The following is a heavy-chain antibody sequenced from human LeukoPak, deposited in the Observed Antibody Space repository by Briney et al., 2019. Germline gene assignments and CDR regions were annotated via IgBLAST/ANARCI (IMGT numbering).Heavy chain of an antibody. CDR1: GFNFGSSW. Sequence: GSLRLSCVVSGFNFGSSWMTWVRQAPGRGLECVANIKVDGSDYSFVDSVKGRFTISRDNAKNSVFLQMNSLRVEDTAIYYCATGRLQPAHWGQGTLVTVSS. V-gene: IGHV3-7*01. J-gene: IGHJ4*02. D-gene: IGHD2-2*01. CDR2: IKVDGSDY. CDR3: ATGRLQPAH.